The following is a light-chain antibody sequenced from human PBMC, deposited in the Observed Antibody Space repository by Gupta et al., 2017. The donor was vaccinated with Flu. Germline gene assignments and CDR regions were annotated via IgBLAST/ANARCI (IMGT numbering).Light chain of an antibody. Sequence: CSGSSSNIGSNTVNWYQQLPRTAPKRLIYTNNQRPSGVPDRFSGSKSDTSASLAISGLQSEDEADYYCASWDDSLNGGVFGGGTKLTVL. CDR3: ASWDDSLNGGV. J-gene: IGLJ3*02. CDR2: TNN. CDR1: SSNIGSNT. V-gene: IGLV1-44*01.